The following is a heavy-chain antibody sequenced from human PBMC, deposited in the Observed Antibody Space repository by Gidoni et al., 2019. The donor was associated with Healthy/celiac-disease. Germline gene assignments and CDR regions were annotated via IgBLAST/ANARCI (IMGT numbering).Heavy chain of an antibody. CDR2: ISSSSSYI. V-gene: IGHV3-21*01. J-gene: IGHJ6*02. D-gene: IGHD1-26*01. Sequence: EVQLVESGGGLVKPGGSLRLSCAASGFTFSSYSMNWVRQAPGKGLEWVSSISSSSSYIYYADSVKGRFTISRDNAKNSLYLQMNSLRAEDTAVYYCARDLAEGAGASYGMDVWGQGTTVTVSS. CDR3: ARDLAEGAGASYGMDV. CDR1: GFTFSSYS.